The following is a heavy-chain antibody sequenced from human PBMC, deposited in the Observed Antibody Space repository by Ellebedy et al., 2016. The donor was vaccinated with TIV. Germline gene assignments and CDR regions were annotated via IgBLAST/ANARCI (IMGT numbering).Heavy chain of an antibody. D-gene: IGHD1-26*01. V-gene: IGHV5-10-1*01. Sequence: PGGSLRLSCKGSGYSFTNYYISWVRQMPGKGLEWMGRIDPGDSYNIYSPSFQGHVTISADKAISTAYLQRSSLRASDTAMYFCARLYRIDAFEIWGQGTMVTVSS. CDR1: GYSFTNYY. J-gene: IGHJ3*02. CDR3: ARLYRIDAFEI. CDR2: IDPGDSYN.